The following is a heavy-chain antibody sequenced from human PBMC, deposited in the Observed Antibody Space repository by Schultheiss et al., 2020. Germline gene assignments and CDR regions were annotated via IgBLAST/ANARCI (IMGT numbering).Heavy chain of an antibody. CDR3: ARGALGGSLYYFDD. CDR2: IYTSGST. J-gene: IGHJ4*02. CDR1: GGSISSYY. D-gene: IGHD2-15*01. Sequence: SETLSLTCTVSGGSISSYYWSWIRQPAGKGLEWIGRIYTSGSTNYNPSLKSRVTMSVDTSKNQFSLKLTSVTAADTAVYYCARGALGGSLYYFDDWGQGTLVTVSS. V-gene: IGHV4-4*07.